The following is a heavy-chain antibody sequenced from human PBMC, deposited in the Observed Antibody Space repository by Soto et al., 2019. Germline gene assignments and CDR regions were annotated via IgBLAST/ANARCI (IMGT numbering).Heavy chain of an antibody. CDR2: IYHSGST. Sequence: QLQLQESGSGLVKPSQTLSLTCAVSGGSISSGGYSWSWIRQPPGKGLEWIGYIYHSGSTYYNPSLKRRVTISVDMSRNQFSLKLSSVTAADTAVYYCARGEGCSGGSCYFDYWGQGTLVTVSS. D-gene: IGHD2-15*01. V-gene: IGHV4-30-2*01. J-gene: IGHJ4*02. CDR1: GGSISSGGYS. CDR3: ARGEGCSGGSCYFDY.